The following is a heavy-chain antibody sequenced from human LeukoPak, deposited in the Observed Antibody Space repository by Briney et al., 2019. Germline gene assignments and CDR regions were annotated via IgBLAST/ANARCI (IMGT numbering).Heavy chain of an antibody. Sequence: VASVTVSCKASGGTFSSYAISWVRQAPGQGLEWMGRIIPILGIANYAQKFQGRVTITADTSTSTAYMELSSLSSEDTAVYYCASESWGSYRYNCPDYWGQGTLVTVSS. CDR3: ASESWGSYRYNCPDY. CDR1: GGTFSSYA. CDR2: IIPILGIA. V-gene: IGHV1-69*04. D-gene: IGHD3-16*02. J-gene: IGHJ4*02.